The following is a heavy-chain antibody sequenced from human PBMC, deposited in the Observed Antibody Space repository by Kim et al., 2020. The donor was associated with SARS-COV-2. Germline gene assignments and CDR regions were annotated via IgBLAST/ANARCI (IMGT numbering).Heavy chain of an antibody. CDR2: IYYDGST. CDR1: GGSVNSGRNY. V-gene: IGHV4-61*01. J-gene: IGHJ4*02. Sequence: SETLSLTCSVSGGSVNSGRNYWSWIRQPPGKGLEWIGYIYYDGSTSYNPSLKSRVTISVDTSKNQFSLKLSSVTAADTAMYYCARVSGRTIDYWGQGTLVTVSS. D-gene: IGHD1-26*01. CDR3: ARVSGRTIDY.